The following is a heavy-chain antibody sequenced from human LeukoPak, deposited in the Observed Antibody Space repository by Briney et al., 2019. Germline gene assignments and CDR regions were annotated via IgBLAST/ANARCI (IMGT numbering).Heavy chain of an antibody. Sequence: GGSLRLSCAVSGFTFSNYAMSWVRRAPAKGLEWVSTISARGNYTYYADSVKGRFTISRDSSKNTLYLQMNSLRAEDTAVYYCAKDRGGGITMVVLVYDYWGQGTLVTVSS. D-gene: IGHD3-22*01. CDR3: AKDRGGGITMVVLVYDY. CDR2: ISARGNYT. CDR1: GFTFSNYA. V-gene: IGHV3-23*01. J-gene: IGHJ4*02.